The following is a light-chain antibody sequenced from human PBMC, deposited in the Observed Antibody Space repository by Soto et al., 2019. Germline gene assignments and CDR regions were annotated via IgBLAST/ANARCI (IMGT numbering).Light chain of an antibody. Sequence: EMVLTQSPAILSVSKGERATLSCRASQSISRSLAWYQQKPGQAPRLLIYGASSRATGIPDRFSGSGSGTDFTLTISRLEPEDFAVYYCQQYGSAPPWTFGQGTKVDIK. J-gene: IGKJ1*01. V-gene: IGKV3-20*01. CDR3: QQYGSAPPWT. CDR1: QSISRS. CDR2: GAS.